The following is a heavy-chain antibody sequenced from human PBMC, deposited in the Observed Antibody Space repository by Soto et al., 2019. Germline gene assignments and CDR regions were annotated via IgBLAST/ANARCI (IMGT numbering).Heavy chain of an antibody. D-gene: IGHD2-8*01. V-gene: IGHV4-34*01. J-gene: IGHJ4*02. Sequence: SETLSLTCAVYGGSFSGYYWSWIRQPPGKGLEWIGEINHSGSTNYNPSLKSRVTISVDTSKNQFSLKLSSVTAADTAVYYCAIVFRVEDIVLMVYAYFDYYFDYWGQGTLVTVS. CDR2: INHSGST. CDR1: GGSFSGYY. CDR3: AIVFRVEDIVLMVYAYFDYYFDY.